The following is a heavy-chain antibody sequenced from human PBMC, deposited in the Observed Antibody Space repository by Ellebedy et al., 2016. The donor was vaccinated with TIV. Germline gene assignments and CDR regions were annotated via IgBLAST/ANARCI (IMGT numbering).Heavy chain of an antibody. CDR1: GFTFSSYA. Sequence: GESLKISCAASGFTFSSYAMSWVRQAPGKGLEWVLTISHTGGRTYYADSVGGRFTISRDNSKKTLYLQMNSLSAEDTAVYYCAKGRGGGSDSSAPRYYFDYWGLGTLVTVSS. D-gene: IGHD3-22*01. CDR3: AKGRGGGSDSSAPRYYFDY. CDR2: ISHTGGRT. V-gene: IGHV3-23*01. J-gene: IGHJ4*02.